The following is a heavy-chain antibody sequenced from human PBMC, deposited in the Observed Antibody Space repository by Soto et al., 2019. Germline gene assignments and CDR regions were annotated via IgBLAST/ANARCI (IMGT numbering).Heavy chain of an antibody. D-gene: IGHD3-3*01. CDR3: ARVSGAYDFWSGYSTTAYYFDY. Sequence: PSETLSLTCTVSGGSISNYYWSWIRQPPVKILEWIGYIYYTGSTIYNPSLESRVTMSVDTSKNQFSLKVNSVTAADTAVYYCARVSGAYDFWSGYSTTAYYFDYWGQGTLVTVSS. V-gene: IGHV4-59*01. CDR2: IYYTGST. J-gene: IGHJ4*02. CDR1: GGSISNYY.